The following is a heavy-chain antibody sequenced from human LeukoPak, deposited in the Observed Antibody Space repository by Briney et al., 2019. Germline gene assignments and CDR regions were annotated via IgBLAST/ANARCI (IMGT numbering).Heavy chain of an antibody. D-gene: IGHD5-12*01. Sequence: SETLSLTCTVSGDSINSNNFYWAWLRQPPGKGLEWLGSIYYGRNTFYNPSLKSRLTISADASKNQFSLKLSSVTATDTAVYYCARRVIVATIDYWGQGALVTVSS. J-gene: IGHJ4*01. CDR3: ARRVIVATIDY. V-gene: IGHV4-39*01. CDR2: IYYGRNT. CDR1: GDSINSNNFY.